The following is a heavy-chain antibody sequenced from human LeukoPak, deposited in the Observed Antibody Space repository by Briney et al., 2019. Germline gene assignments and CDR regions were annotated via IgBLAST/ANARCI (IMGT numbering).Heavy chain of an antibody. CDR1: GSTFSNYN. CDR3: ARDLASGGY. Sequence: GGSLRLSCAASGSTFSNYNMNWVRQAPGKGLEWVSSIISGSTYIFYADSVKGRFTISRDNAKNSLYLQMSSLRAEDTAVYYCARDLASGGYWGQGTLVTVSS. D-gene: IGHD3-10*01. CDR2: IISGSTYI. V-gene: IGHV3-21*01. J-gene: IGHJ4*02.